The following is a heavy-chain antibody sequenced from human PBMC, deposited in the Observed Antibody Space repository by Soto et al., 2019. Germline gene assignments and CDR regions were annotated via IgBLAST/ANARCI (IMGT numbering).Heavy chain of an antibody. CDR1: GGSSSSYY. CDR2: IYYSGST. CDR3: ARGGTTGDYFDY. Sequence: SQTLSLTCTVGGGSSSSYYWSCIRQPPGKGLEWIGYIYYSGSTNYNPSLKSRVTISVDTSKNQFSLKLSSVTAADTAVYYCARGGTTGDYFDYWGQGTLVTVSS. D-gene: IGHD2-8*02. J-gene: IGHJ4*02. V-gene: IGHV4-59*01.